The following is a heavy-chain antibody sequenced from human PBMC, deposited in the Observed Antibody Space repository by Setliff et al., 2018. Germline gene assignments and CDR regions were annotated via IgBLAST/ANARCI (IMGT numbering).Heavy chain of an antibody. Sequence: SETLSLTCTVSGDSISIDDYYWSWIRQPPGKGLEWIGYIYYSGSTYYNPSLKSRVTISVDTSKNQFSLKLSSVTAAATAVYFCARSEMATTSFDIWGQGTMVTVSS. V-gene: IGHV4-30-4*01. D-gene: IGHD1-1*01. CDR3: ARSEMATTSFDI. CDR1: GDSISIDDYY. CDR2: IYYSGST. J-gene: IGHJ3*02.